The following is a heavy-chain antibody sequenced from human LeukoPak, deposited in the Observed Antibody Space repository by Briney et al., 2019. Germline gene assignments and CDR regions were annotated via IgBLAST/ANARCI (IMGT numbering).Heavy chain of an antibody. V-gene: IGHV1-3*01. D-gene: IGHD6-19*01. J-gene: IGHJ4*02. CDR2: INAGNGNT. CDR1: GYTFTSYA. Sequence: ASVKVSCKASGYTFTSYAMHWVRQAPGQRLEWMGWINAGNGNTKYSQKFQGRVTITRDTSASTAYMELSSLRSEDTAVYYCARVGYSSGWFDYWGQGPLVTVSS. CDR3: ARVGYSSGWFDY.